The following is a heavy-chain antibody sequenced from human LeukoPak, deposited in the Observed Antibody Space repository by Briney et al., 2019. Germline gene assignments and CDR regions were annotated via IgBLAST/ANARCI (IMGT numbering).Heavy chain of an antibody. CDR1: GYTFTGYY. CDR3: SIDDDYYGSGSYYLD. CDR2: INPNSGGT. J-gene: IGHJ4*02. V-gene: IGHV1-2*02. Sequence: GASVKVSCKASGYTFTGYYMHWVRQAPGQGLEWMGWINPNSGGTNYAQEFQGRVTMTRDTSITTAYLDLSRLRRVDTAVYYCSIDDDYYGSGSYYLDWGQGTLVTVSS. D-gene: IGHD3-10*01.